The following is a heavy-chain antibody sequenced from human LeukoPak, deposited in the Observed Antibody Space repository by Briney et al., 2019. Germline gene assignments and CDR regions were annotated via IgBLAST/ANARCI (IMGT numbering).Heavy chain of an antibody. CDR2: SYTSGNT. Sequence: SETLSLTCTVSGNSISSGDYYWSWIRQPAGKGLELIGRSYTSGNTTYNPSLKSRVTITGNTSENQFALRLRSVTDADTAVYYCARAWDSYDISGWVAFDYRGQGTLATFSS. CDR3: ARAWDSYDISGWVAFDY. J-gene: IGHJ4*02. CDR1: GNSISSGDYY. V-gene: IGHV4-61*02. D-gene: IGHD3-22*01.